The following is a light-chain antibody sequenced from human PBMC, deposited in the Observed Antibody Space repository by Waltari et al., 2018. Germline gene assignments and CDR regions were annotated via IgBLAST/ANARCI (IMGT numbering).Light chain of an antibody. CDR2: WAS. Sequence: DIMMTQSPESLAVSLGERATINCKSSQSLLWSFNNNNYLAWYQQKPGQPPKLLIHWASTRESGVPDRFSGSGSGADFTLTISSLQAEDVAVYYCQQYYSTPPTFGQGTKLEIK. CDR3: QQYYSTPPT. V-gene: IGKV4-1*01. CDR1: QSLLWSFNNNNY. J-gene: IGKJ2*01.